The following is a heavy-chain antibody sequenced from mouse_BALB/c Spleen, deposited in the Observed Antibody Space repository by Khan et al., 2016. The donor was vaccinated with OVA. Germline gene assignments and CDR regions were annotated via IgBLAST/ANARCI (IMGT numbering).Heavy chain of an antibody. Sequence: VRLQQSGPELVKPGASVKISCKASGYTFTDYNMDWVKQSHGKSLEWIGDITPNNGGTIYNQKFKGKATLTVDKSSSTAYMELRSLTSEDTAVYYCTRRGHGSPFDYWGQGTTLTVSS. CDR3: TRRGHGSPFDY. CDR1: GYTFTDYN. V-gene: IGHV1-18*01. D-gene: IGHD1-1*01. CDR2: ITPNNGGT. J-gene: IGHJ2*01.